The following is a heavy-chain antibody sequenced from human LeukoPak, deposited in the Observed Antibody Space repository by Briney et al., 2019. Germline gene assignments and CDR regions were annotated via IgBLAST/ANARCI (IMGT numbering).Heavy chain of an antibody. Sequence: PGGSLRLSCAASGFTVSSNYMSWVRQAPGKGLEWVSVIYGGGSTYYADSVKGRFTISRDNSKNTLYLQMNSLRAEDTAVYYCARDPTYYYDSSGYTFDYWGQGTLVTVSS. CDR3: ARDPTYYYDSSGYTFDY. J-gene: IGHJ4*02. V-gene: IGHV3-53*01. CDR2: IYGGGST. D-gene: IGHD3-22*01. CDR1: GFTVSSNY.